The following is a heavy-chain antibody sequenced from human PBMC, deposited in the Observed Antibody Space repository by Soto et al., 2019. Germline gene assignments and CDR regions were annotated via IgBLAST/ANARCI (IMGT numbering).Heavy chain of an antibody. CDR1: GYTFTSYA. CDR2: ISAYNGNT. D-gene: IGHD3-10*01. Sequence: ASVKVSCKASGYTFTSYAMRWVRQAPGQRLEWMGWISAYNGNTKYAQKLQGRVTMTTDTSTSTAYMELRSLRSDDTAVYYCARGGVTMVRGVIRPYYFDYWGQGTLVTVSS. CDR3: ARGGVTMVRGVIRPYYFDY. J-gene: IGHJ4*02. V-gene: IGHV1-18*01.